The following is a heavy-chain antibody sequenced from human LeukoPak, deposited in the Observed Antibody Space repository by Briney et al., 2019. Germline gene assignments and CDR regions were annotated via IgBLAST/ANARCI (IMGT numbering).Heavy chain of an antibody. J-gene: IGHJ4*02. V-gene: IGHV4-59*01. CDR3: AREGKGGYDSSGYYFDY. D-gene: IGHD3-22*01. CDR2: IYYSGST. CDR1: GGSISSYY. Sequence: SETLSLTCTVSGGSISSYYWSWIRQPPGKGLEWIGYIYYSGSTNYNPSLKSRVTISVEKSKNQFSLKLSSVTAADTAVYYCAREGKGGYDSSGYYFDYWGQGTLVTVSS.